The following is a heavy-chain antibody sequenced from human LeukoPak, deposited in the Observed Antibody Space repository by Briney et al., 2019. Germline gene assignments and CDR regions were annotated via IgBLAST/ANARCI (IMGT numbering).Heavy chain of an antibody. D-gene: IGHD2-2*02. Sequence: ASVKVSCKASGYTFTSYGISWVRQAPGQGLEWMGWISAYNGNTNYAQKFQGRVTITADESTSTAYMELSSLRSEDTAVYYCARTPGDIVVVPAAIGGPFDYWGQGTLVTVSS. CDR3: ARTPGDIVVVPAAIGGPFDY. V-gene: IGHV1-18*01. CDR1: GYTFTSYG. J-gene: IGHJ4*02. CDR2: ISAYNGNT.